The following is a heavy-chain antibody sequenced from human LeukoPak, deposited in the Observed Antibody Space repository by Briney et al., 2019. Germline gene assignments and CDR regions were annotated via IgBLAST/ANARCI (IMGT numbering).Heavy chain of an antibody. D-gene: IGHD3-22*01. Sequence: GGSLRLSCAASGFTFSSYGMHWVRQAPGKGLEWVAFIRYDGSNKYYADSVKGRFTISKDNSKNTLYLQMNSLRAEDTAVYYCAKDGGRRITMIVVVLDYWGQGTLVTVSS. CDR3: AKDGGRRITMIVVVLDY. V-gene: IGHV3-30*02. CDR1: GFTFSSYG. J-gene: IGHJ4*02. CDR2: IRYDGSNK.